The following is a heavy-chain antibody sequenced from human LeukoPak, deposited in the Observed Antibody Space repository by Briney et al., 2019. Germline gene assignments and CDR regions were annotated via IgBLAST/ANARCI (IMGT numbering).Heavy chain of an antibody. D-gene: IGHD6-6*01. J-gene: IGHJ4*02. CDR3: ARGAAQPDY. CDR1: GGSISSYY. V-gene: IGHV4-59*12. Sequence: SETLSLTCTVSGGSISSYYWSWIRQPPGKGLEWIGYIYHSGSTYYNPSLKSRVTISVDRSKNQFSLKLSSVTAADTAVYYCARGAAQPDYWAREPWSPSPQ. CDR2: IYHSGST.